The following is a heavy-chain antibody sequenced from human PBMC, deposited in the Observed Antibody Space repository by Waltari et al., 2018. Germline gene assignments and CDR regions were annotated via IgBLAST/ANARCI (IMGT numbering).Heavy chain of an antibody. V-gene: IGHV1-2*02. CDR3: ARDAYHYFGMDV. CDR1: GYTFTGYY. CDR2: ITPNSGGT. J-gene: IGHJ6*02. Sequence: QVQLVQSGAEVKKPGASVKVSCKASGYTFTGYYIHWVRQAPGQGLEWMGWITPNSGGTNYAQKFQGRGTMTRDTSISTVYMELSRLRSDDTAVYYCARDAYHYFGMDVWGQGTTVTVSS.